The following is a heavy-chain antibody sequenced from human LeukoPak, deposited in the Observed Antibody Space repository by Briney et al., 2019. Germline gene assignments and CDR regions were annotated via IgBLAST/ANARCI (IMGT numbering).Heavy chain of an antibody. V-gene: IGHV3-21*01. Sequence: GGSLRLSCAASEFTFNTYTMNWGRQAPGKGLEWVSSISSSSSYIYYADSVKGRFTISRDNAKNSLYLQMNSLRAEDTAVYYCARTSYENYFDYWGQGTLLTVSS. CDR1: EFTFNTYT. D-gene: IGHD3-22*01. J-gene: IGHJ4*02. CDR2: ISSSSSYI. CDR3: ARTSYENYFDY.